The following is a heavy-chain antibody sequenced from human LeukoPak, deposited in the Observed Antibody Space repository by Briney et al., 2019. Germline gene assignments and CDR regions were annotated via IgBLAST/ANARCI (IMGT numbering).Heavy chain of an antibody. CDR1: GFTFSNAW. Sequence: GGSLRLSCAASGFTFSNAWVSWVRQAPGKGREWVGRLKSKTDGGTTDYAAPVKGRFTISRDDSKNTLYLQMNSLKTEDTAVYYCTTEVVVVVAATNWFDPWGQGTLVTVSS. CDR2: LKSKTDGGTT. V-gene: IGHV3-15*01. D-gene: IGHD2-15*01. CDR3: TTEVVVVVAATNWFDP. J-gene: IGHJ5*02.